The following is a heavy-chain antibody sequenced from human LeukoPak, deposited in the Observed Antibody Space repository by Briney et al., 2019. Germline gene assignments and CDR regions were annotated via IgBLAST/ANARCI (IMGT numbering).Heavy chain of an antibody. D-gene: IGHD3-10*01. V-gene: IGHV3-11*05. CDR1: GFTFSYYY. J-gene: IGHJ4*02. CDR2: ISSSSSYI. CDR3: ARGPGKASFDY. Sequence: GGSLRLSCAASGFTFSYYYMSWIRQAPGKGLEWVSSISSSSSYIYYADSVKGRFTISRDKSNNTLYLQMNSLRAEDTAVYYCARGPGKASFDYWGQGTLVTVSS.